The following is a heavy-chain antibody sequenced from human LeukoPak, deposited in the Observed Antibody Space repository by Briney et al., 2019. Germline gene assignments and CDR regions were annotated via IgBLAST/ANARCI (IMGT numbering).Heavy chain of an antibody. CDR3: ARGWKGVVAAY. CDR1: GYTFTSYA. CDR2: INTNTGNP. J-gene: IGHJ4*02. D-gene: IGHD2-15*01. Sequence: ASVKVSCKASGYTFTSYAMNWVPQAPGQGLEWMGWINTNTGNPTYAQGLTGRFVFSLDTSVSTAYLQISSLKAEDTAVYYCARGWKGVVAAYWGQGTLVTVSS. V-gene: IGHV7-4-1*02.